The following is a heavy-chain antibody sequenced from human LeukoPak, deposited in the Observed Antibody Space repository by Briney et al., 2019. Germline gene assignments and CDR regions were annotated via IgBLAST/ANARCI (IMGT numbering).Heavy chain of an antibody. J-gene: IGHJ3*02. CDR1: GGPISSYY. D-gene: IGHD6-6*01. V-gene: IGHV4-59*01. CDR2: IYYSGST. Sequence: PSETLSLTCTVSGGPISSYYWSWIRQPPGKGLEWIGYIYYSGSTNYNPSLKSRVTISVDTSKNQFSLELSSVTAADTAVYYCASHEYDAFDIWGQGTMVTVSS. CDR3: ASHEYDAFDI.